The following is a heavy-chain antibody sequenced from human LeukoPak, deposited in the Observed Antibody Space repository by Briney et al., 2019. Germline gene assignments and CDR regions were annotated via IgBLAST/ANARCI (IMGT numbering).Heavy chain of an antibody. Sequence: PGGSLRLSCAASGFTFSNAWMSWVRQAPGKGLEWVGRIKSKADGGTTDYAAPVKGRFTISRDDSKNTLYLQMNSLRAEDTAVYYCARDPGGATNYYFDYWGQGTLVTVST. J-gene: IGHJ4*02. CDR2: IKSKADGGTT. V-gene: IGHV3-15*01. D-gene: IGHD1-26*01. CDR3: ARDPGGATNYYFDY. CDR1: GFTFSNAW.